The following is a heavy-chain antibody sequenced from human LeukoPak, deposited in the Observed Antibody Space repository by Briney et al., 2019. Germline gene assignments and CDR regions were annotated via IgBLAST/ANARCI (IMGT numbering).Heavy chain of an antibody. D-gene: IGHD6-13*01. V-gene: IGHV3-23*01. CDR3: ARDHGDDTGTYFDY. CDR1: GFTFRSYW. J-gene: IGHJ4*02. CDR2: ISGSGGST. Sequence: GGSLRLSCAASGFTFRSYWMHWVRQAPGKGLEWVSAISGSGGSTYYADSVKGRFTISRDNSKNTLYLQMNSLRAEDTAVYYCARDHGDDTGTYFDYWGQGTLVTVSS.